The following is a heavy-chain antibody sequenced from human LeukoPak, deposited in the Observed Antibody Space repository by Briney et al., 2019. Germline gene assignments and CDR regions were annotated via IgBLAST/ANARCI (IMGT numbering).Heavy chain of an antibody. J-gene: IGHJ4*02. CDR1: GFIFSDYY. CDR3: ARGDLRWSLWYFDY. V-gene: IGHV3-11*01. Sequence: PGRTLRLSCAASGFIFSDYYMTWVRQAPGKGLEYVSYISSRGSIIHYVDSVKGRFIISRDDAKKSLYLQMNSLRAEDTAVYYCARGDLRWSLWYFDYWGQGTLVTVSS. CDR2: ISSRGSII. D-gene: IGHD4-23*01.